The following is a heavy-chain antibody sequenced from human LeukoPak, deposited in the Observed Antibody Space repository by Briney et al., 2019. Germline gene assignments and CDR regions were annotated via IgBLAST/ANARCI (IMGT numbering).Heavy chain of an antibody. D-gene: IGHD6-13*01. CDR2: ISGSGGST. J-gene: IGHJ4*02. Sequence: GGSPRLSCAASGFTFSSYGMSWVRQAPGKGLEWVSAISGSGGSTYYADSVKGRFTISRDNSKNTLYLQMNSLRAEDTAVYYCASRLGIAAAGYYFDYWGQGTLVTVSS. CDR3: ASRLGIAAAGYYFDY. CDR1: GFTFSSYG. V-gene: IGHV3-23*01.